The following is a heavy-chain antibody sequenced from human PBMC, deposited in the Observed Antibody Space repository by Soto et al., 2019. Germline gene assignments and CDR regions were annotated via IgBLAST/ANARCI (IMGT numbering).Heavy chain of an antibody. D-gene: IGHD6-13*01. V-gene: IGHV3-30*18. CDR1: XFTXXSXG. J-gene: IGHJ4*02. Sequence: QXQLVXSGGGVVQPGTXLXXXXTXXXFTXXSXGIXXXXXAXGXXXXWVALMSYDGRETYYADSVKGRFXLSRXXSKNTXXXXXXXLRPEDTATYYCAKTPSTWYGNYYDYWGRGTLVTVXS. CDR2: MSYDGRET. CDR3: AKTPSTWYGNYYDY.